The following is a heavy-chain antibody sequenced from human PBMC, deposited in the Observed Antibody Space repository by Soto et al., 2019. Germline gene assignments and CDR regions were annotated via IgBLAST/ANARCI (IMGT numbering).Heavy chain of an antibody. V-gene: IGHV3-7*03. J-gene: IGHJ6*02. Sequence: EVQLVESGGGLVQPGGSLRLSCAASGFTFSNFWMSWVRQAPGKGLEWVANIKQDGSEKKYVDSVKGRFTISRDNAKNSLFLQMYRLRAEDTAVYYCATTTILLRADTDRGASYNYYGLDFWGQGTTVTVSS. D-gene: IGHD2-8*01. CDR2: IKQDGSEK. CDR1: GFTFSNFW. CDR3: ATTTILLRADTDRGASYNYYGLDF.